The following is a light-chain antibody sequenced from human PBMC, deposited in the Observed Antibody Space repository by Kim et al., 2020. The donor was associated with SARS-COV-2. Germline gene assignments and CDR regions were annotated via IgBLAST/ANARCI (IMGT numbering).Light chain of an antibody. Sequence: DIQMTQSPSSLSASVGDRVTITCRASQSISNYLNWYQQKPGKAPNLLIYAASSLQSSVPSRFSGTGSGTDLTLTISSLQPEDFATYFCQQSRSTPLTFGGGTKVDIK. CDR3: QQSRSTPLT. CDR1: QSISNY. CDR2: AAS. J-gene: IGKJ4*01. V-gene: IGKV1-39*01.